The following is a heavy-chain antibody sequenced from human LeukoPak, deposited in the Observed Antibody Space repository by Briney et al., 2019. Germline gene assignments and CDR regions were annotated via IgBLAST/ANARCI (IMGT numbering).Heavy chain of an antibody. J-gene: IGHJ3*02. V-gene: IGHV4-39*01. CDR2: IYYSGST. CDR1: GGSISSSSYY. D-gene: IGHD3-10*02. Sequence: SETLSLTCTVSGGSISSSSYYWGWIRRPPGKGLEWIGSIYYSGSTYCNPSLKSRVTIFVDTSKNQFSLKLSSVTATGTAVYYCARCAGVITGDAFDIWGQGTMVTVSS. CDR3: ARCAGVITGDAFDI.